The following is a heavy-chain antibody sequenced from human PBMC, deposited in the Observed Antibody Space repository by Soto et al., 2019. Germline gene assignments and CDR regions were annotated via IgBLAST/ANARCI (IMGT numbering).Heavy chain of an antibody. CDR2: VSGSGAST. V-gene: IGHV3-23*01. CDR1: GFSFSDYA. Sequence: VQLLESGGGLVQPGGSLRLSCAASGFSFSDYAMIWVRQAPGTGLDWVSAVSGSGASTYYADALKGRFTISRDNSKNTLFLQMDSLTVEDTAVYYCVRDPVALRNRVRVGYFNLWGRGTQVTVSS. CDR3: VRDPVALRNRVRVGYFNL. D-gene: IGHD1-26*01. J-gene: IGHJ2*01.